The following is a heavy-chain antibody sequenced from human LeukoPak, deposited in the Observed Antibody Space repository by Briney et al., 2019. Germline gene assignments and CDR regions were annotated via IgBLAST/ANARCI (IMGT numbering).Heavy chain of an antibody. J-gene: IGHJ5*02. V-gene: IGHV3-33*05. CDR3: ARCTTASSGWCNWLDP. CDR2: MSNSGENT. Sequence: GGSLRLSCAASGFTFSSYSMQWVRQTPGKGLEWVGIMSNSGENTFYGEAVKGRFTISRDNSQNTLYLQMNSLRAEDTAIYYCARCTTASSGWCNWLDPWGQGTLVTVSS. D-gene: IGHD3-22*01. CDR1: GFTFSSYS.